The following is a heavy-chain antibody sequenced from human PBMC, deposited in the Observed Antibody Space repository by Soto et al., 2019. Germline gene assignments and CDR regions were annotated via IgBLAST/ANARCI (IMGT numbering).Heavy chain of an antibody. CDR2: KNHIGTS. CDR1: NGSLSGYY. Sequence: QVQLHQRGAGLLKPSDALSLTCDVYNGSLSGYYWTWIRQSPGKGLEWIGEKNHIGTSNYNPSLQSRVTVSVDPSKKFFSLTLRSVTAADTAVYYCARLTVTPRTFYSYIDVWGAGTAVTVSS. V-gene: IGHV4-34*01. J-gene: IGHJ6*03. D-gene: IGHD4-17*01. CDR3: ARLTVTPRTFYSYIDV.